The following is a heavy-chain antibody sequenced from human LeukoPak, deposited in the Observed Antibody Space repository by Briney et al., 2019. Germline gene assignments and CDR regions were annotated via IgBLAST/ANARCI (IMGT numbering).Heavy chain of an antibody. D-gene: IGHD3-22*01. CDR2: IYSGGST. Sequence: GGSLRLSCAASGFTVSSNYMSWVRQVPGKGLEWVSVIYSGGSTYYADSVKGRFTISRDNSKNTLYLQMNSLRAEDTAVYYCARDYYDSSGYYHYYYGMDVWGQGTTVTVSS. CDR1: GFTVSSNY. CDR3: ARDYYDSSGYYHYYYGMDV. V-gene: IGHV3-53*01. J-gene: IGHJ6*02.